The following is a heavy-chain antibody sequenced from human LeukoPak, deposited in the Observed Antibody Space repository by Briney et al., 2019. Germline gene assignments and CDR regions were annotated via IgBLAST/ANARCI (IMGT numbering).Heavy chain of an antibody. J-gene: IGHJ5*02. D-gene: IGHD2-2*01. V-gene: IGHV1-8*01. CDR1: GYTFTSYD. CDR3: ARHCSSTSCSFFDP. Sequence: ASVKVSCKASGYTFTSYDINWVRQATGQGFEWMGWMNPNSGNTGHAQKFQGRVTMTRNTSISTAYMELSSLRSEDTAVYYCARHCSSTSCSFFDPWGQGTLVTVSS. CDR2: MNPNSGNT.